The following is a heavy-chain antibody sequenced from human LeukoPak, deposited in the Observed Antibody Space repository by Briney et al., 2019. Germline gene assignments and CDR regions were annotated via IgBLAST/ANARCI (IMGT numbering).Heavy chain of an antibody. CDR2: MYPGDSDT. Sequence: GESLKISCKCSGYTFTSYWIGWVRQMPGKGLEWRVIMYPGDSDTRYSPSFQGQVTITADKSISTAYLQWNSMRASDTAMYYCARLARVTIWECWFAPWGQGTLVTVSS. V-gene: IGHV5-51*01. J-gene: IGHJ5*02. CDR3: ARLARVTIWECWFAP. CDR1: GYTFTSYW. D-gene: IGHD3-3*01.